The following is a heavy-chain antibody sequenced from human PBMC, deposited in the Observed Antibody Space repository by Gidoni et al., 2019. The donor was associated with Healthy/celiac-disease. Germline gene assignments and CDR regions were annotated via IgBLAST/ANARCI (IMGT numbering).Heavy chain of an antibody. D-gene: IGHD6-13*01. CDR2: IYPGDSDT. CDR3: ARRPPGVAAAGTIVDY. Sequence: EVQLAQSGAAVKKPGESLKISCKGSGYSFTSYWLGWVRQMPGKGLEWMGIIYPGDSDTRYSPSFQGQVTISADKSISTAYLQWSSLKASDTAMYYCARRPPGVAAAGTIVDYWGQGTLVTVSS. J-gene: IGHJ4*02. CDR1: GYSFTSYW. V-gene: IGHV5-51*03.